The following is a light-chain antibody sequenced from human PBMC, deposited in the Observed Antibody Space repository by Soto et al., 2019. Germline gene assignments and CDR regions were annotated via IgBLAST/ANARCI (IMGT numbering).Light chain of an antibody. CDR1: SSDVGGSNY. V-gene: IGLV2-11*01. Sequence: QSALTQPHSVSGSPGQSVTISCTGTSSDVGGSNYVSWYQQHPGKAPKLMIYDVSKRPSGVPDRFSGSKSGNTASLTISGIQAEDEADYYCCSYAGSYSSLFGGGTKLTVL. CDR2: DVS. J-gene: IGLJ3*02. CDR3: CSYAGSYSSL.